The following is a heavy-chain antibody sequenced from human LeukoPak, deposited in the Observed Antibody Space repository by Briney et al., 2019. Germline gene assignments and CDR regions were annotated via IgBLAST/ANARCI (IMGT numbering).Heavy chain of an antibody. CDR2: IWYDGSNK. D-gene: IGHD3-10*01. CDR1: GFTFSSYG. Sequence: GGSLRLSCAASGFTFSSYGMHWVRQAPGKGLEWVAVIWYDGSNKYYADSVKGRFTISRDNSKNTLYLQMNSLRAEDTAVYYCAKDQDPHSYGSGSYAPFDYWGQGTLVTVSS. V-gene: IGHV3-33*06. CDR3: AKDQDPHSYGSGSYAPFDY. J-gene: IGHJ4*02.